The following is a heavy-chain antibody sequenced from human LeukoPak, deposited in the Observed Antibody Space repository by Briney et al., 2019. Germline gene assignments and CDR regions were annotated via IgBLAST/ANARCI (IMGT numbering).Heavy chain of an antibody. CDR2: IYYSGST. CDR3: ARVLYYYDSSGYYAGHFDY. CDR1: GGSISSYY. D-gene: IGHD3-22*01. V-gene: IGHV4-59*08. Sequence: SETLSLTCTVSGGSISSYYWSWIRQPPGKGLEWIGYIYYSGSTNYNPSLKSRVTISVDTSKNQFSLKLSSVTAADTAVYYCARVLYYYDSSGYYAGHFDYWGQGTLVTVSS. J-gene: IGHJ4*02.